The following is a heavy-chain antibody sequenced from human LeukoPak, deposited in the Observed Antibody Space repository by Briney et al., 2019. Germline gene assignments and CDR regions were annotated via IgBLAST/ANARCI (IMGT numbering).Heavy chain of an antibody. Sequence: RASVKVSCKASGYTFTSYDINWVRQATGQGLEWMGWMNPNSGSTGYAQKFQGRVTITRNTSISTAYMELSSLRSEDTAVYYCARSYYDFWSGYYDAFDIWGQGTMVTVSS. D-gene: IGHD3-3*01. V-gene: IGHV1-8*03. CDR2: MNPNSGST. J-gene: IGHJ3*02. CDR1: GYTFTSYD. CDR3: ARSYYDFWSGYYDAFDI.